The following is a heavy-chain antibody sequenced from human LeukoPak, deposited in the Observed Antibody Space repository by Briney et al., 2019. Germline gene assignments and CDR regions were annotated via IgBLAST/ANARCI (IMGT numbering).Heavy chain of an antibody. V-gene: IGHV4-38-2*02. J-gene: IGHJ4*02. CDR1: GYSISSGYY. Sequence: SKTLSLTCTVSGYSISSGYYRGWIRQPPGKGLEWIGSIYHSGSTYYNPSLKSRVTISVDTSKNQFSLKLSSVTAADTAVYYCARGRELHFDYWGQGTLVTVSS. D-gene: IGHD1-26*01. CDR3: ARGRELHFDY. CDR2: IYHSGST.